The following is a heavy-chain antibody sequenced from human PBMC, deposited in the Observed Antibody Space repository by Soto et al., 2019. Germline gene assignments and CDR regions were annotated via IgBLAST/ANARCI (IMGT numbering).Heavy chain of an antibody. CDR3: ARGIVVVPAAIPGWFDP. CDR2: IYPGDSDT. CDR1: GYSFTSYW. J-gene: IGHJ5*02. Sequence: GESLKISRKGSGYSFTSYWIGWVRQMPGKGLEWMGIIYPGDSDTRYSPSFQGQVTISADKSISTAYLQWSSLKASDTAMYYCARGIVVVPAAIPGWFDPWGQGTLVTVSS. D-gene: IGHD2-2*01. V-gene: IGHV5-51*01.